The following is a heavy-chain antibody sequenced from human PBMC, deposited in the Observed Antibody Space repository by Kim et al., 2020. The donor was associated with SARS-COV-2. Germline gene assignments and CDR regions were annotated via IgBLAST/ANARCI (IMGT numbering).Heavy chain of an antibody. CDR2: IWYDGSNK. V-gene: IGHV3-33*01. CDR1: GFTFSNYG. CDR3: ARDHFETGMGYFDY. J-gene: IGHJ4*02. Sequence: GGSLRLSCAASGFTFSNYGFHWVRQAPGKGLQWVAAIWYDGSNKYYEDSVAGRFTISRDYSKNTLYLQMNSLRAEDTAVYYCARDHFETGMGYFDYWGQGTLVTVSS. D-gene: IGHD3-9*01.